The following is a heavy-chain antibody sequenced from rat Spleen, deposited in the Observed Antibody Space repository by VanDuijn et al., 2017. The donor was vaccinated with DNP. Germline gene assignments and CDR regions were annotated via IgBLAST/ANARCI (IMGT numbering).Heavy chain of an antibody. CDR3: VRPHYYYGIYPHY. Sequence: EVQLVESGGGLVQPGRSLKLSCAASGFTFSDYYMAWVRQAPTKGLEWVAYISYDGGNTNYGDSVKGRFTISRDNAKSTLYLQMNSLRSEDTATYHCVRPHYYYGIYPHYWGQGVMVTVSS. V-gene: IGHV5-22*01. D-gene: IGHD1-12*02. CDR1: GFTFSDYY. J-gene: IGHJ2*01. CDR2: ISYDGGNT.